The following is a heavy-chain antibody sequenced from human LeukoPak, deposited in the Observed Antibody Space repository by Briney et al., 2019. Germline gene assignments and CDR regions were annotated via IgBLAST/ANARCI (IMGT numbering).Heavy chain of an antibody. CDR1: GFTFSSYA. Sequence: GGSLRLSCAASGFTFSSYAMHWVRQASGKGLEWVAVISYDGSNKYYADSVKGRFTISRDNSKNTLYLQMNSLRAEDTAVYYCARTQLALPRGAFDIWGQGTMVTVSS. V-gene: IGHV3-30-3*01. D-gene: IGHD6-13*01. CDR2: ISYDGSNK. J-gene: IGHJ3*02. CDR3: ARTQLALPRGAFDI.